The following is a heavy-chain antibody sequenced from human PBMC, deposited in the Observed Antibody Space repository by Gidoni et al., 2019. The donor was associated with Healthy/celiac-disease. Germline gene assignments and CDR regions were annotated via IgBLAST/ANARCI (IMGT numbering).Heavy chain of an antibody. Sequence: QVQLVQSGAEVKKPGASVKVSCKASGYTFTSYYMHWVRQAPGQGLEWMGIINPSGGSTSYAKKFQGRVTMTRDTSTSTVYMELSSLRAEDTAVYYCARESSSGLGSYWGQGTLVTVSS. D-gene: IGHD6-19*01. CDR2: INPSGGST. CDR3: ARESSSGLGSY. CDR1: GYTFTSYY. J-gene: IGHJ4*02. V-gene: IGHV1-46*01.